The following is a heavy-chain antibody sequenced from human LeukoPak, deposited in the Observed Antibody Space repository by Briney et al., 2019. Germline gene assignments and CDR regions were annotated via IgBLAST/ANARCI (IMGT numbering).Heavy chain of an antibody. CDR2: INADGGST. CDR1: GFPFSSDG. CDR3: AILRGRVTPSDY. V-gene: IGHV3-23*01. Sequence: GGSLRLSCAASGFPFSSDGMSWARQAPGKGLEWVSTINADGGSTFYADSVEGRFTISRDNSKNTLSLLLNSLRAEDTALYYCAILRGRVTPSDYWGQGTLVTVSS. D-gene: IGHD3-10*01. J-gene: IGHJ4*02.